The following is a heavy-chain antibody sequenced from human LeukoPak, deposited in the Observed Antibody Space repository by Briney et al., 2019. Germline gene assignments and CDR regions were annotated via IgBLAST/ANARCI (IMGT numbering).Heavy chain of an antibody. CDR1: GYTFTSYD. D-gene: IGHD6-6*01. Sequence: ASVKVSCKASGYTFTSYDINWVRQATGQGLEWMGWMNPNSGNTGYAQKFQGRVTITRNTSISTAYMELSSLRSEDTAVYYCARGRYRTYSSSPWEPDYWGQGTLVTVSS. J-gene: IGHJ4*02. CDR3: ARGRYRTYSSSPWEPDY. V-gene: IGHV1-8*03. CDR2: MNPNSGNT.